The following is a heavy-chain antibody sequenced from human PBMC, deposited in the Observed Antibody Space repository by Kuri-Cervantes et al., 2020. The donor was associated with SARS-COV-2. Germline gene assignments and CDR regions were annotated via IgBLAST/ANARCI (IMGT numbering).Heavy chain of an antibody. CDR1: GFTFSSYA. V-gene: IGHV3-23*01. Sequence: GGSLRLSCAASGFTFSSYAMSWVRQAPGKGLEWVSAISGSGGSTYYADSVKGRFTISRDNSKNTLYLQMNSLRAEDTAVYYCAKDREDIVVVPAAHSPDAFDIWGQGTTVTVSS. J-gene: IGHJ3*02. CDR3: AKDREDIVVVPAAHSPDAFDI. CDR2: ISGSGGST. D-gene: IGHD2-2*01.